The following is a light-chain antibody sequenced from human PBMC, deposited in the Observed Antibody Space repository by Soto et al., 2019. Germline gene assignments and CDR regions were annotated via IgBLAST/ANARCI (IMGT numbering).Light chain of an antibody. V-gene: IGLV2-14*01. CDR2: EVS. J-gene: IGLJ1*01. Sequence: QSALTQPASVSGPPGQSITISCTGTSSDVGGYNYVSWYQQHPGKAPKLMIYEVSNRPSGVSNRFSGSKSGNTASLTISGLQAEDEADYYCSSYTSSSTLVFGTGTKLT. CDR1: SSDVGGYNY. CDR3: SSYTSSSTLV.